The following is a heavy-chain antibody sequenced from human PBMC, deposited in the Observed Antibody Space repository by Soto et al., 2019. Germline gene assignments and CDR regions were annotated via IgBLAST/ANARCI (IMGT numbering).Heavy chain of an antibody. CDR2: IYYTGAA. Sequence: SETLSLTCSVSGGSITTGGTYWSWARLLPGKGLQWVGYIYYTGAAYYNPALKSRVTISLDTSENRFSLKLTSVTAADTAVYHCASGTFNTTSFDFWGHGRQVTVSS. J-gene: IGHJ4*01. D-gene: IGHD2-2*01. CDR1: GGSITTGGTY. CDR3: ASGTFNTTSFDF. V-gene: IGHV4-31*03.